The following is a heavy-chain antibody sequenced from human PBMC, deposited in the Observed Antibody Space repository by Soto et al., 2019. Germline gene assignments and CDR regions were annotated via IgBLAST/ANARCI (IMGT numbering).Heavy chain of an antibody. D-gene: IGHD5-12*01. J-gene: IGHJ4*02. CDR2: IYHSGTT. CDR3: ARRPVDDSHYFDY. V-gene: IGHV4-38-2*01. Sequence: SETLSLTCAVSGYSIRNGYYWGWIRQPPGKGLEWIGNIYHSGTTYYNPSLKSRVTISVDTSKNQFFLRLSSVTAADTAVFYCARRPVDDSHYFDYWGQGTLVTVSS. CDR1: GYSIRNGYY.